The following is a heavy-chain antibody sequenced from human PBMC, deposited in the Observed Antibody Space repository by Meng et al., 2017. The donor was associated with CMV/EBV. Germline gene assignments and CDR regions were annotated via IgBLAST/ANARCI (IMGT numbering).Heavy chain of an antibody. J-gene: IGHJ6*02. CDR3: AKDVSGIGDFWSGYSVYYGMDV. Sequence: LSLTCAASGFTVSSYGMHWVRQAPGKGLEWVAFIRYDGSNKYYADSVKGRFTISRDNSKNTLYLQMNSLRAEDTAVYYCAKDVSGIGDFWSGYSVYYGMDVWGQGTTVTVSS. V-gene: IGHV3-30*02. D-gene: IGHD3-3*01. CDR2: IRYDGSNK. CDR1: GFTVSSYG.